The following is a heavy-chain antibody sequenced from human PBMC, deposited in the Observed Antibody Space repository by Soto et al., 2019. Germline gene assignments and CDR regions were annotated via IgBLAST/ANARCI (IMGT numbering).Heavy chain of an antibody. V-gene: IGHV3-30-3*01. Sequence: GGSLRLSCAASGFTFSSYAMHWVRQAPGKGLEWVAVISYDGSNKYYADSVKGRFTISRDNSKNTLYLQMNSLRAEDTAVYYCASAWYCSGGSCYGPLGYWGQGTLVTVSS. D-gene: IGHD2-15*01. CDR3: ASAWYCSGGSCYGPLGY. CDR2: ISYDGSNK. CDR1: GFTFSSYA. J-gene: IGHJ4*02.